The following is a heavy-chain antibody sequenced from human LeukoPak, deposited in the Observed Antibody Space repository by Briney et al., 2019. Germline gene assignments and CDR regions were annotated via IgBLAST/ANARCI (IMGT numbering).Heavy chain of an antibody. CDR3: ARLRYSGSFSTIDY. CDR1: GGSISSYY. J-gene: IGHJ4*02. Sequence: MPSETLSLTCTVSGGSISSYYWGWIRQPPGKGLEWIGSIYYSGSTFYNPSLKSRVTISVDTSKNQFSLKLSSVTAADTAVYYCARLRYSGSFSTIDYWGQGTLVTVSS. CDR2: IYYSGST. D-gene: IGHD1-26*01. V-gene: IGHV4-39*01.